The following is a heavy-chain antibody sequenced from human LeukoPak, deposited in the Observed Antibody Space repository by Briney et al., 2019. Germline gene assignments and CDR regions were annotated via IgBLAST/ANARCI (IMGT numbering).Heavy chain of an antibody. CDR2: ISYDGSNK. D-gene: IGHD3-22*01. CDR3: ARVNYYDSSGYRRGRNWFDP. Sequence: PGRSLRLSCAASGFTFSSYGMHWVRQAPGKGLEWVAVISYDGSNKYYADSVKGRFTISRDNSKNTLYLQMNSLRAEDTAVYYCARVNYYDSSGYRRGRNWFDPWGQGTLVTVSS. CDR1: GFTFSSYG. J-gene: IGHJ5*02. V-gene: IGHV3-30*03.